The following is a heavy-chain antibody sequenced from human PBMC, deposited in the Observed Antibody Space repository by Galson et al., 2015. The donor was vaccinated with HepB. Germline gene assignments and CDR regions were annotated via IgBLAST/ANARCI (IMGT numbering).Heavy chain of an antibody. CDR1: GYTLTELS. CDR3: ATGTWGGPNKGDY. J-gene: IGHJ4*02. Sequence: SVKVSCKVSGYTLTELSMHWVRQAPGKGLEWMGGFDPENGETIYAQKFQGRVTMTEDTSTDTAYMEMSSLRSEDTAVYYCATGTWGGPNKGDYWGQGTLVTVSS. CDR2: FDPENGET. D-gene: IGHD7-27*01. V-gene: IGHV1-24*01.